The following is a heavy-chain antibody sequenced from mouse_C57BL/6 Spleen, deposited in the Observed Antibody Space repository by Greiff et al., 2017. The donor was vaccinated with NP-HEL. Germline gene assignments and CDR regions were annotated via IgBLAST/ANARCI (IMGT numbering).Heavy chain of an antibody. CDR1: GYTFTSYW. D-gene: IGHD2-5*01. CDR3: ALYYSNRYFDY. CDR2: IDPNSGGT. V-gene: IGHV1-72*01. Sequence: QVQLKQPGAELVKPGASVKLSCKASGYTFTSYWMHWVKQRPGRGLEWIGRIDPNSGGTKYNEKFKSKATLTVDKPSSTAYMQLSSLTSEDSAVYYCALYYSNRYFDYWGQGTTLTVSS. J-gene: IGHJ2*01.